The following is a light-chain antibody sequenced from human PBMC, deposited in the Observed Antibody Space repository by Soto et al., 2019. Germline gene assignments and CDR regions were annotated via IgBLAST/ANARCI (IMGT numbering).Light chain of an antibody. J-gene: IGKJ4*01. V-gene: IGKV1-39*01. CDR3: QQTYSAPLT. CDR2: AAY. Sequence: DIKMTQSPSSLSASVADRVTLTCMASQSISSYINWYQHKPGTAPKLLIYAAYSFQSGVPSRFSGSESGTDFTLTISSLQPEDVATYYCQQTYSAPLTFGGGTKVDIK. CDR1: QSISSY.